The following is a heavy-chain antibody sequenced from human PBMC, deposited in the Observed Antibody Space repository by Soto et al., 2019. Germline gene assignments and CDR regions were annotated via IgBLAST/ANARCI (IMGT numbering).Heavy chain of an antibody. J-gene: IGHJ5*02. CDR3: ARGLIGEYYYDSSGYSPWFDP. Sequence: SETLSLTCTVSGGSISSGGYYWSWIRQHPGKGLEWIGYIYYSGSTYYNPSLKSRVTISVDTSKNQFSLKLSSVTAADTAVYYCARGLIGEYYYDSSGYSPWFDPWGQGTLVTVSS. CDR1: GGSISSGGYY. V-gene: IGHV4-31*03. CDR2: IYYSGST. D-gene: IGHD3-22*01.